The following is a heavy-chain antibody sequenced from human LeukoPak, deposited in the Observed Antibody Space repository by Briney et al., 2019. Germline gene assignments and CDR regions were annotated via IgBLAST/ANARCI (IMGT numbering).Heavy chain of an antibody. CDR1: GFTFSSYG. CDR3: AKRTTGKGTVTIDY. CDR2: IRYDGSNK. V-gene: IGHV3-30*02. Sequence: GGSLRLSCAASGFTFSSYGMHWVRQAPGKGLEWVAFIRYDGSNKHYADSVKGRFTISRDNSKNTLYLQMNSLRAEDTAVYYCAKRTTGKGTVTIDYWGQGTLVTVSS. D-gene: IGHD4-17*01. J-gene: IGHJ4*02.